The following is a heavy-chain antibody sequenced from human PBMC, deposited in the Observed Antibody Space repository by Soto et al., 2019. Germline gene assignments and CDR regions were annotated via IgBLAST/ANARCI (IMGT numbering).Heavy chain of an antibody. J-gene: IGHJ6*02. CDR3: TGITWFRGMDV. D-gene: IGHD3-10*01. V-gene: IGHV6-1*01. Sequence: SQPLSLTCAISGDSVSSNSAAWNWIRQSPSRGLEWLGRTYYKYKWNNDYALAVKSRITINPDTSKNHVSLHLYSVTPEYTAVYYCTGITWFRGMDVWGQGTPVTVSS. CDR1: GDSVSSNSAA. CDR2: TYYKYKWNN.